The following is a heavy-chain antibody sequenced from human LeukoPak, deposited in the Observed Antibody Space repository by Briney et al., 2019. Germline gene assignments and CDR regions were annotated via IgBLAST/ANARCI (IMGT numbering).Heavy chain of an antibody. CDR1: GGSISLYY. Sequence: PSETLSLTCTVSGGSISLYYWSWIRQPPGKGLEWIGYICYSGSTIYNPALESRVTMSVDRSRNQFSLRLTSVTAADTAVYYCARRDFYGAGSHYDNWGQGTLVAVSS. V-gene: IGHV4-59*08. CDR2: ICYSGST. J-gene: IGHJ4*02. D-gene: IGHD3-10*01. CDR3: ARRDFYGAGSHYDN.